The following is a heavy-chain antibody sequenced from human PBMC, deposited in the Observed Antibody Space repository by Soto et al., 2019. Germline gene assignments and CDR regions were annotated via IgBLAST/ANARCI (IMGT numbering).Heavy chain of an antibody. V-gene: IGHV4-30-2*01. CDR2: IYYSGGT. J-gene: IGHJ4*02. CDR3: ARDRRDGWIFEY. Sequence: LQMQESGSGLVKPSQTLSLTCAVSGGSITSGGYSWNWNRQPRGKGPEWIGYIYYSGGTSYNPSHKSRVTVSVDPTKNHFSLGLSCVTAADTAVYYCARDRRDGWIFEYWGQGTLVTVSS. D-gene: IGHD6-19*01. CDR1: GGSITSGGYS.